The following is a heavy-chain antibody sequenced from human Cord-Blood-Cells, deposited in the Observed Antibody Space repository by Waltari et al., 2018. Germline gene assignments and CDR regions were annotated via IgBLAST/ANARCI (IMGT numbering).Heavy chain of an antibody. Sequence: QVQLVQSGAEVKKPRASVKVSCKASGYTFTSYAMHWVSTAPGQRLEWMGCINAGNVNTKYSQKFQGRVTMTRETSASTAYMELSSLRSEDTAVYYCARDNLGTGDDAFDIWGQETMVTVSS. V-gene: IGHV1-3*01. CDR1: GYTFTSYA. D-gene: IGHD7-27*01. CDR3: ARDNLGTGDDAFDI. J-gene: IGHJ3*02. CDR2: INAGNVNT.